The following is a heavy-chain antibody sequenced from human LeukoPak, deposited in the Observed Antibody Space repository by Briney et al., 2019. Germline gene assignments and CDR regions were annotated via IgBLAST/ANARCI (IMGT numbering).Heavy chain of an antibody. Sequence: PGGSLRLSCAASGFTFSNYSMHWVRQAPGKGLEWVAIISYDGSNKYYADSVKGRFTISRDNSKNTLSLQMNSLRAEDTAVYYCAKGAYDFCPDYWGQGTLVTVSS. J-gene: IGHJ4*02. CDR2: ISYDGSNK. CDR3: AKGAYDFCPDY. CDR1: GFTFSNYS. D-gene: IGHD3-3*01. V-gene: IGHV3-30*18.